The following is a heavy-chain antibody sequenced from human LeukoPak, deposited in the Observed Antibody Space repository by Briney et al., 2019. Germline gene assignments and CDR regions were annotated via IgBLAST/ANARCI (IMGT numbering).Heavy chain of an antibody. CDR2: ISSSGSTI. J-gene: IGHJ4*02. CDR3: ASTNIAARNGFDY. CDR1: GFTFSDYY. Sequence: GGSLRLSCAASGFTFSDYYMSWIRQAPGKGLEWVSYISSSGSTIYYADSLKGRFTISRDNAKNSLYLQMNSLRAEDTAVYYCASTNIAARNGFDYWGQGTLVTVSS. V-gene: IGHV3-11*01. D-gene: IGHD6-6*01.